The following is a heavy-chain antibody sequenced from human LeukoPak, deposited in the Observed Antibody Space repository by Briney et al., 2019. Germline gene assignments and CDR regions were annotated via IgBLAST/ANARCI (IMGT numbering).Heavy chain of an antibody. V-gene: IGHV1-18*01. CDR1: GYSFTSYG. J-gene: IGHJ5*02. Sequence: VASVKVSCKASGYSFTSYGINWVRQAPGQGLEWMGWVSADNGNTAYAQKFQGRVSMTTDTSTTTAYMELRSLRSDDTAVYYCARDPRLIAVAGANWFDPWGQGTLVTVSS. CDR2: VSADNGNT. CDR3: ARDPRLIAVAGANWFDP. D-gene: IGHD6-19*01.